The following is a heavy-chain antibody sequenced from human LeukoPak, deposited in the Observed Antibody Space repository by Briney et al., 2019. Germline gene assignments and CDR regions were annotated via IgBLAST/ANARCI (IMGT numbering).Heavy chain of an antibody. Sequence: SETLSLTCTVSGGSISSYYWSWIRQPPGKGLEWIGYIYYSGSTNYNPSLKSRVTISVDTSKNQFSQKLSSVTAADTAVYYCARDRLVGASHNWFDPWGQGTLVTVSS. CDR1: GGSISSYY. V-gene: IGHV4-59*01. CDR2: IYYSGST. CDR3: ARDRLVGASHNWFDP. D-gene: IGHD1-26*01. J-gene: IGHJ5*02.